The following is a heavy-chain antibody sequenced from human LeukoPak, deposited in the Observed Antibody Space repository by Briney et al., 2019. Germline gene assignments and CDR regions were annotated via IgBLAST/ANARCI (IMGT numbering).Heavy chain of an antibody. V-gene: IGHV3-48*04. Sequence: GGSLRLSCVASGFTFSSFSMDWVRQARGKGLEWVSYISSTSSTIYYADSVQGRFTSSRDNAKNTLYLQMNSLTAEDTAVYFCARDWSAVAAPDYFDYWGQGTLVTVSA. J-gene: IGHJ4*02. D-gene: IGHD6-19*01. CDR1: GFTFSSFS. CDR2: ISSTSSTI. CDR3: ARDWSAVAAPDYFDY.